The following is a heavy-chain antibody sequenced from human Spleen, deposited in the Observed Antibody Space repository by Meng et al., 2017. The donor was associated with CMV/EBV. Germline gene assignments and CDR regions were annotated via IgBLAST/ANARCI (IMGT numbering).Heavy chain of an antibody. J-gene: IGHJ4*02. V-gene: IGHV3-9*01. CDR1: GFTFDDYA. CDR2: ISWNSGSI. CDR3: AKDSGAYDSSGYLHYFDY. Sequence: GGSLRLSCAGIGFTFDDYAMHWVRQAPGKGLEWVSSISWNSGSIGYADSVRGRFTISRDNAKNSLYLQMNSLRAEDTALYYCAKDSGAYDSSGYLHYFDYWGQGTLVTVSS. D-gene: IGHD3-22*01.